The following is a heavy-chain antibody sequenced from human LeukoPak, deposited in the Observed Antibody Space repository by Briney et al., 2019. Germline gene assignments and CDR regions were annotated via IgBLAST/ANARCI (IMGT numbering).Heavy chain of an antibody. Sequence: GGSLRLSCAASGFTFSNYGMSWVRQAPGKGLEWVSAISGSGGSTYYADSVKGRFTISRDNSKNTLYLQMNSLRAEDTAVYYCAGAYYYDRSGYSGDAFDIWGQGTMVTVSS. D-gene: IGHD3-22*01. CDR2: ISGSGGST. V-gene: IGHV3-23*01. CDR3: AGAYYYDRSGYSGDAFDI. J-gene: IGHJ3*02. CDR1: GFTFSNYG.